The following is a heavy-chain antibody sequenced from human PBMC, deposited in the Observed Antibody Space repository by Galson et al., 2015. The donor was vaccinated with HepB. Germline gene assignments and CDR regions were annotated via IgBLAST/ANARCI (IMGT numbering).Heavy chain of an antibody. V-gene: IGHV4-34*01. J-gene: IGHJ5*02. CDR2: INHSGST. D-gene: IGHD3-3*01. CDR1: GGSFSDYY. CDR3: ARKEMRLRFLEWFDP. Sequence: ETLSLTCGVYGGSFSDYYWNWIRQPPGKGLEWIGEINHSGSTNYNPSLKSRVTISVDTSKNQFSLKLSSVTAADTAVYFCARKEMRLRFLEWFDPWGQGTLVTVSS.